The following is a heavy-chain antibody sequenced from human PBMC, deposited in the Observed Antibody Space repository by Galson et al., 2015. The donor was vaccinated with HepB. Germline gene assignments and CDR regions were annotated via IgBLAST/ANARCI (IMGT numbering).Heavy chain of an antibody. CDR2: ISGGVGNT. CDR1: GFTFNIYA. Sequence: SLRLSCAASGFTFNIYAMSWVRQAPGKGLEWVSGISGGVGNTYYADSVKGRFTISRDNSKNTLYLQMNSLRTEDTAVYYCAKGSSGAYSSSRYETYWGQGTLVTVSS. D-gene: IGHD6-13*01. CDR3: AKGSSGAYSSSRYETY. V-gene: IGHV3-23*01. J-gene: IGHJ4*02.